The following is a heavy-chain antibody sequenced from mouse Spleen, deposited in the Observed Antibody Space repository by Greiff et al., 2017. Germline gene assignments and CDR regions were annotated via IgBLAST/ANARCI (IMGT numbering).Heavy chain of an antibody. J-gene: IGHJ1*01. CDR1: GYTFTSYW. CDR3: ARSGGNYDDWYFDV. V-gene: IGHV1-61*01. Sequence: VQLQQPGAELVRPGSSVKLSCKASGYTFTSYWMDWVKQRPGQGLEWIGNIYPSDSETHYNQKFKDKATLTVDKSSSTAYMQLSSLTSEDSAVYYCARSGGNYDDWYFDVWGAGTTVTVSS. D-gene: IGHD2-1*01. CDR2: IYPSDSET.